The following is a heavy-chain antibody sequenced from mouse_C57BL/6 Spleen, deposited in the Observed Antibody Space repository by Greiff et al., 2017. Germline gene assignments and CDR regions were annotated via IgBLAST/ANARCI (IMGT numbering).Heavy chain of an antibody. V-gene: IGHV5-9-1*02. CDR1: GFTFSSYA. D-gene: IGHD4-1*01. J-gene: IGHJ4*01. Sequence: EVKLVESGEGLVKPGGSLKLSCAASGFTFSSYAMSWVRQTPEKRLEWVAHISSGGDYISYADTVTGRFTISKDKDRNTQYLQMSRLKSEDTTVYYCTGDWDWCAMDYWGQGTSVTVSS. CDR3: TGDWDWCAMDY. CDR2: ISSGGDYI.